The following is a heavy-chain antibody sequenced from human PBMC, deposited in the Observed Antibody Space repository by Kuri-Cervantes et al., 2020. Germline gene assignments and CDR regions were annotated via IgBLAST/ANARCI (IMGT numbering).Heavy chain of an antibody. J-gene: IGHJ3*02. CDR1: GYSISSGYY. Sequence: ESLKISCTVSGYSISSGYYWGWIRQPPGKGLEWIGSIHHSGSTYYNPSLKSRVTISVDTSKNQFSLKLSSVTVADTAVYYCARTDPNYYGSGSLAFDIWGQGTMVTVSS. CDR3: ARTDPNYYGSGSLAFDI. CDR2: IHHSGST. V-gene: IGHV4-38-2*02. D-gene: IGHD3-10*01.